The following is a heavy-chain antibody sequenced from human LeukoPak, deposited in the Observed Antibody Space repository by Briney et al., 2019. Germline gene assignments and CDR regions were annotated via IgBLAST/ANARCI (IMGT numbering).Heavy chain of an antibody. V-gene: IGHV4-59*01. Sequence: SETLSLTCTVSGGSISSYYWSWIRQPPGKGLEWIGYIYYSGSTNYNPSLKSRVTISVDTSKNQFSLKLSSVTAADTAVYYCAFIAVAGTIDPWGQGTLVTVSS. D-gene: IGHD6-19*01. CDR2: IYYSGST. CDR1: GGSISSYY. CDR3: AFIAVAGTIDP. J-gene: IGHJ5*02.